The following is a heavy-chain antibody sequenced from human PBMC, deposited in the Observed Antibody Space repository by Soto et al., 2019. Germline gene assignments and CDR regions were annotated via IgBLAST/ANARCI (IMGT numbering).Heavy chain of an antibody. CDR2: INPNSGGT. V-gene: IGHV1-2*02. Sequence: ASVKVSCKASGYTFTGYYMHWVRHSPVQWREWMGCINPNSGGTNYAQKFQGSVTMTRDTSISTAYMELSRLRSDDTAVYYCARDLPQLWTYYYYYGMAVWGQRTTVTVSS. CDR1: GYTFTGYY. D-gene: IGHD5-18*01. J-gene: IGHJ6*02. CDR3: ARDLPQLWTYYYYYGMAV.